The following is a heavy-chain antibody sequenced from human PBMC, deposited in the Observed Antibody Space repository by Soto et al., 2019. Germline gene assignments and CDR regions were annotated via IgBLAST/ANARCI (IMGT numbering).Heavy chain of an antibody. V-gene: IGHV1-18*01. CDR1: SFIFTSYG. CDR2: ISGYNGNT. Sequence: ASVKVSCKASSFIFTSYGINWVRQAPGQGLEWMGWISGYNGNTKHGQKFQDRVTLTADTSTATAFMEVRSLRGDDSAVYYCATSGGHHFGMDVWGQGTTVTVSS. D-gene: IGHD2-8*02. J-gene: IGHJ6*02. CDR3: ATSGGHHFGMDV.